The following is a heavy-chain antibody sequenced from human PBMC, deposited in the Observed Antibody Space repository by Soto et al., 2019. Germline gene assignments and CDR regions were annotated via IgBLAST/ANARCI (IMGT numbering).Heavy chain of an antibody. CDR3: AKVKSGIVVIYYFDY. V-gene: IGHV3-23*01. Sequence: EVQLLESGGGLVQPGGSLRLSCAASGFTFSSYAMSWVRQAPGKGLEWVSAMSGSGGSTYYADSVKGRFTISRDNSKNTLYLQMNSTRAEDTAVYYCAKVKSGIVVIYYFDYWGQGTLVTVSS. CDR1: GFTFSSYA. J-gene: IGHJ4*02. CDR2: MSGSGGST. D-gene: IGHD3-22*01.